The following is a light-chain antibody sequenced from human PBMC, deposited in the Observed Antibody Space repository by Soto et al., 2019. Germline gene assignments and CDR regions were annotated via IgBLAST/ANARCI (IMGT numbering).Light chain of an antibody. CDR2: KAS. Sequence: DIQMTQSPSTLSASVGDRVTITCRASQSISSWLAWYQQKPGKAPKLLIYKASSLESGVPSRFSGSGSGTEFTLTISSLQPDDFATYYCQQYNSYSLPTFGGGTKVDIK. J-gene: IGKJ4*01. CDR3: QQYNSYSLPT. CDR1: QSISSW. V-gene: IGKV1-5*03.